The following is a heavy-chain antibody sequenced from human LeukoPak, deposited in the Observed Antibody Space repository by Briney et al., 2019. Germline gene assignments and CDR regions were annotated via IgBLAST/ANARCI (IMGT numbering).Heavy chain of an antibody. J-gene: IGHJ3*02. CDR2: ISGSGGST. Sequence: GGSLRLSFAASGFTFSSYAMSWVRQAPGKGLEWVSAISGSGGSTYYADSVKGRFTISRDNSKNTLYLQMNSLRAEDTAVYYCAKARITMIVVVQPDAFDIWGQGTMVTVSS. V-gene: IGHV3-23*01. D-gene: IGHD3-22*01. CDR3: AKARITMIVVVQPDAFDI. CDR1: GFTFSSYA.